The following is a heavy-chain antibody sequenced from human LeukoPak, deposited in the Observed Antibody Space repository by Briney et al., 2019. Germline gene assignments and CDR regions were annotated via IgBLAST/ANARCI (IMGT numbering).Heavy chain of an antibody. D-gene: IGHD3-3*01. CDR3: ARGGYYDFWSRSPGAFDI. CDR2: INSDGSST. CDR1: GFTFSSYW. Sequence: PGGSLRPSCAASGFTFSSYWMHWVRHAPGKGLVWVSRINSDGSSTSYADSVRGRFTISRDNAKNTLYLQMNSLRAEDTAVYYCARGGYYDFWSRSPGAFDIWGQGTMVTVSS. V-gene: IGHV3-74*01. J-gene: IGHJ3*02.